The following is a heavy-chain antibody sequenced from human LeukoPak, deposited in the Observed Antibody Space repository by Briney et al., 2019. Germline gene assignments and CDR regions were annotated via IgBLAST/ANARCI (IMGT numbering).Heavy chain of an antibody. CDR2: INHSGST. Sequence: SETLSLTCAVYGGSFSGYYWSSIRQPPGKGLEWIGEINHSGSTNYNPSLKSRVTISVDTSKNQFSLKLSSVTAADTAVYYCARANYYDSSGYYANWGQGTLVTVSS. CDR3: ARANYYDSSGYYAN. CDR1: GGSFSGYY. J-gene: IGHJ4*02. D-gene: IGHD3-22*01. V-gene: IGHV4-34*01.